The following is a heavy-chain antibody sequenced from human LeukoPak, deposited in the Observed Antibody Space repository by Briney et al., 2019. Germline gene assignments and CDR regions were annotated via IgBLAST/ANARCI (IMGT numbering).Heavy chain of an antibody. V-gene: IGHV4-39*07. D-gene: IGHD3-22*01. CDR2: IYYSGST. CDR1: GGSISSSSYY. J-gene: IGHJ5*02. Sequence: SETLSLTCTVSGGSISSSSYYWGWIRQPPGKGLEWIGSIYYSGSTYYNPSLKSRVTISVDTSKNQFSLKLSSVTAADTAVYYCARKHYYDSWFDPWGQGTLVTVSS. CDR3: ARKHYYDSWFDP.